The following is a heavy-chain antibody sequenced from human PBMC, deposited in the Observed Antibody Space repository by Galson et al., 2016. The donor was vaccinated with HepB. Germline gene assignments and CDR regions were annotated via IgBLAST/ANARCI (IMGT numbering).Heavy chain of an antibody. CDR3: AREFNRHTVTTFYYYGMDV. CDR1: GYSFTGYF. V-gene: IGHV1-2*02. Sequence: ASGYSFTGYFIHWVRQAPGQGLEWMGLIKPHSGGTKYAQKFQGRVTLTRDTSTSTVYMELTSLRSDDTAVYFCAREFNRHTVTTFYYYGMDVWGQGTTVTVSS. D-gene: IGHD4-17*01. CDR2: IKPHSGGT. J-gene: IGHJ6*02.